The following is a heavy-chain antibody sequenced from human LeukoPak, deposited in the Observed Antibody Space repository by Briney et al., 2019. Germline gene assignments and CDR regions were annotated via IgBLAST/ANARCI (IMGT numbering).Heavy chain of an antibody. CDR3: AKDGYYYDSSGYRARDAFDI. CDR2: ISGSGGST. Sequence: PGGSLRLSCAASGFTFSSYWMSWVRQAPGKGLEWVSAISGSGGSTYYADSVKGRFTISRDNSKNTLYLQMNSLRAEDTAVYYCAKDGYYYDSSGYRARDAFDIWGQGTMVTVSS. D-gene: IGHD3-22*01. J-gene: IGHJ3*02. CDR1: GFTFSSYW. V-gene: IGHV3-23*01.